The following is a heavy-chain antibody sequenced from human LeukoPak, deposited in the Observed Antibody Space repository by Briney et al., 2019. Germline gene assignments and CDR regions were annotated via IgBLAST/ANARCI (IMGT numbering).Heavy chain of an antibody. Sequence: GGSLRLSCAASGFTFSSYWMHWVRQAPGKGLEWVSASGTAGDTYYADSVKGRFTISRDDSKNTLYLQMTSLRAEDTAVYYCAKKTPGTYPFDYWGQGTLVTVSP. V-gene: IGHV3-23*01. J-gene: IGHJ4*02. D-gene: IGHD6-13*01. CDR1: GFTFSSYW. CDR2: SGTAGDT. CDR3: AKKTPGTYPFDY.